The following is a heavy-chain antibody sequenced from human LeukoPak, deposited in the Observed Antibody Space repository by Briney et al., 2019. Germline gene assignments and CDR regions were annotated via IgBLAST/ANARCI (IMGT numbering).Heavy chain of an antibody. CDR3: ARQRSYLTPPDY. V-gene: IGHV4-39*01. CDR1: GGSISSSSYY. CDR2: IYYSGST. J-gene: IGHJ4*02. Sequence: PSETLSLTCTVSGGSISSSSYYWGWIRQPPGKGLEWIGSIYYSGSTYYNPSLKSRVTISVDTSKNQFSLKLSSVTAADTAVYYCARQRSYLTPPDYWGQGTLVTVSS. D-gene: IGHD1-26*01.